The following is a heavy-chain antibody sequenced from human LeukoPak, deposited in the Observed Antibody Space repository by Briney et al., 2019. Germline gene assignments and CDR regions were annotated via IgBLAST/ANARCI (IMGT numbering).Heavy chain of an antibody. CDR3: ARGDGVQFDY. Sequence: GGSLRLSCVASGFTVSSNYMSWVRQAPGKGLEWVSVIYSGGSTYYADSVKGRFTISRDNSKNTLYLQMNSLRAEDTAVYYCARGDGVQFDYWGQGTLVTVSS. D-gene: IGHD3-10*01. CDR2: IYSGGST. CDR1: GFTVSSNY. V-gene: IGHV3-66*01. J-gene: IGHJ4*02.